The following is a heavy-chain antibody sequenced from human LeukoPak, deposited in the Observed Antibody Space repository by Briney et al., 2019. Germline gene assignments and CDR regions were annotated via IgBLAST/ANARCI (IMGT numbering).Heavy chain of an antibody. CDR1: GFTFSRYG. Sequence: GGSLRLSCAASGFTFSRYGMSWVRQAPGKGLEWVSAISGSGGSTYYADSVKGRFTISSDNSKNTLCLQMNSLRVEDTAVYYCARDDDCCDYWGQGTLVTVSS. J-gene: IGHJ4*02. V-gene: IGHV3-23*01. D-gene: IGHD2-21*02. CDR3: ARDDDCCDY. CDR2: ISGSGGST.